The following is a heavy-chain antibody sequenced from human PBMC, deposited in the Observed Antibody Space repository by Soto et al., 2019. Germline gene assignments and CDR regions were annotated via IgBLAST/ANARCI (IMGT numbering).Heavy chain of an antibody. CDR2: ISSSSSTI. Sequence: GGSLRLSCAASGFTFSSYSMNWVRQAPGKGLVWVSYISSSSSTIYYADSVKGRFTISRDNAKNSLYLQMNSLRDEDTAVYYCARDGDHYDSSGYYPYYFDYWGQGTLVTVSS. J-gene: IGHJ4*02. CDR1: GFTFSSYS. V-gene: IGHV3-48*02. CDR3: ARDGDHYDSSGYYPYYFDY. D-gene: IGHD3-22*01.